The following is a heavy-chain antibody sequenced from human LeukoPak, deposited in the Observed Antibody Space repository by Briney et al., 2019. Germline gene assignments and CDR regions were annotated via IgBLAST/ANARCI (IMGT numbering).Heavy chain of an antibody. Sequence: PGGSLRLSCAASGFTFRSYGMHWVRQAPGKGLEGVAVISDDGSNKYYADSVKGRFTISRDNSKNTLYLQMNSLRAEDTAVYYCAKANGGWYKRELGLLDYWGQGTLVTVSS. V-gene: IGHV3-30*18. J-gene: IGHJ4*02. CDR1: GFTFRSYG. CDR3: AKANGGWYKRELGLLDY. CDR2: ISDDGSNK. D-gene: IGHD6-19*01.